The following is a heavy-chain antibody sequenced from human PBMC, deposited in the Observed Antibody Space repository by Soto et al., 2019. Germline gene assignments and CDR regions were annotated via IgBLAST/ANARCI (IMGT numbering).Heavy chain of an antibody. CDR2: IYYSGST. D-gene: IGHD1-26*01. CDR1: GGSVSSGSYY. J-gene: IGHJ4*02. V-gene: IGHV4-61*01. CDR3: ATRHIVGATSFDY. Sequence: SETLSLTCTVSGGSVSSGSYYWSWIRQPPGKGLEWIGYIYYSGSTNYNPSLKSRVTISVDTSKNQFSLKLSSVTAADTAVYYCATRHIVGATSFDYWGQGTLVTVSS.